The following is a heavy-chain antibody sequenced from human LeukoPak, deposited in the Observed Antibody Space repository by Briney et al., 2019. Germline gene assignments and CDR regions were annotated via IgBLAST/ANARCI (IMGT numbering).Heavy chain of an antibody. CDR1: GYTFTGYY. CDR2: INPNSGGT. CDR3: ARSDRCSSTSCYTAYYYYYMDV. D-gene: IGHD2-2*02. Sequence: ASVKVSCKASGYTFTGYYMHWVRQAPGQGLEWMGWINPNSGGTNYAQKFQGRVTMTRDTSTSTVYMELSSLRSEDTAVYYCARSDRCSSTSCYTAYYYYYMDVWGKGTTVTVSS. J-gene: IGHJ6*03. V-gene: IGHV1-2*02.